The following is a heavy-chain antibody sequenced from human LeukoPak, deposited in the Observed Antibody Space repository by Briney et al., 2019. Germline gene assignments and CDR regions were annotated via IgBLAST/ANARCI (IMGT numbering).Heavy chain of an antibody. V-gene: IGHV3-21*01. CDR3: ARVSLRGDYGDYSHDAFDI. CDR2: ISSSSSYI. J-gene: IGHJ3*02. CDR1: GFTFSSYS. Sequence: KLGGSLRLSCAASGFTFSSYSMNWVRQALGKGLEWVSSISSSSSYIYYADSVKGRFTISRDNAKNSLYLQMNSLRAEDTAVYYCARVSLRGDYGDYSHDAFDIWGQGTMVTVSS. D-gene: IGHD4-17*01.